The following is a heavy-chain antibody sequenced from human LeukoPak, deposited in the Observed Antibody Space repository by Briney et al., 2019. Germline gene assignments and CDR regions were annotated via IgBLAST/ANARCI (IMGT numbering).Heavy chain of an antibody. V-gene: IGHV1-2*06. CDR1: GYTFTGYY. D-gene: IGHD3-3*01. CDR3: AKALTISGVVAYFDY. J-gene: IGHJ4*02. CDR2: INPNSGGT. Sequence: GASVKVSCKASGYTFTGYYMHWVRQAPGQGLEWMGRINPNSGGTNYAQKFQGRVTMTRDTSINTAYMELSRLRSDDTAVYYCAKALTISGVVAYFDYWGQGTLVTVSS.